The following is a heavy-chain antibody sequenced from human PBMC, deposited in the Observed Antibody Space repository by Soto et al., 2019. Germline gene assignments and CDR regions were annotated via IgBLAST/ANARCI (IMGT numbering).Heavy chain of an antibody. CDR1: GFSFSISP. CDR2: ISYDGTNK. Sequence: QVQLVESGGGVVQPGRSLRLSSAASGFSFSISPMHWVRKAPGKGPEWVALISYDGTNKFYADSVKGRFTISRDNSKSTLYLQVDSLRPEDAAVYYCARDPKTSGGQHWAFNYFDSWGQGTLVTVSS. D-gene: IGHD7-27*01. CDR3: ARDPKTSGGQHWAFNYFDS. V-gene: IGHV3-30-3*01. J-gene: IGHJ4*02.